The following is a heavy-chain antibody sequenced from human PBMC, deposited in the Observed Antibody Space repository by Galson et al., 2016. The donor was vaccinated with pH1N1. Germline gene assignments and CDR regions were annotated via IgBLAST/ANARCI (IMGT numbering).Heavy chain of an antibody. V-gene: IGHV4-30-2*01. J-gene: IGHJ6*03. CDR3: TSIIGTTQYYYYMDV. Sequence: YYNPSLKSRVSISVDRSTNQFSLNLSSVTAADTAVYYCTSIIGTTQYYYYMDVWGKGTTVTVSS. D-gene: IGHD1-7*01.